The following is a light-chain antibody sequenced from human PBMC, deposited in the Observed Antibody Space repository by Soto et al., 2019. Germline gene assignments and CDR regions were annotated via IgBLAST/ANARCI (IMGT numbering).Light chain of an antibody. V-gene: IGKV3-15*01. CDR3: QHYSNWPPWT. Sequence: EIVITHSPATLSVSPRERLTLPFSSSQSVSSNLAWYQQKPGQPPRLFIYGATSRATGVPARFSGSRSGTEFTLTISSLQSEDVAVYYCQHYSNWPPWTFGQGTKVDI. CDR1: QSVSSN. J-gene: IGKJ1*01. CDR2: GAT.